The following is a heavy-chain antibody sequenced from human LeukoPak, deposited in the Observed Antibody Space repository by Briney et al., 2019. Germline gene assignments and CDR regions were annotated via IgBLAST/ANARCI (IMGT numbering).Heavy chain of an antibody. V-gene: IGHV4-38-2*01. Sequence: SETLSLTCAVSGYSISSGYYWGWVRQPPGKGLEWIGSIYHSGSIYYNPSLKSRVTISVDTSKNQFSLKLSSVTAADTAVYYCARQVGYCSSTSCYFDYWGQGTLVTVSS. CDR1: GYSISSGYY. D-gene: IGHD2-2*01. J-gene: IGHJ4*02. CDR3: ARQVGYCSSTSCYFDY. CDR2: IYHSGSI.